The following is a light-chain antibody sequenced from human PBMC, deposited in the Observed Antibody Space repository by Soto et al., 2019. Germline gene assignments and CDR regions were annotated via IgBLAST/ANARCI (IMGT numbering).Light chain of an antibody. CDR2: GAV. Sequence: DIQLTQSPSLLSASVGDRVTITCRASQGITNNLAWYQQKPGKAPKLLIYGAVTLQSGVPSRFSGSGSGTQFTLTSTSLQPEDFATYYWQHLYIYPITFVQGTRLEIK. CDR1: QGITNN. V-gene: IGKV1-9*01. CDR3: QHLYIYPIT. J-gene: IGKJ5*01.